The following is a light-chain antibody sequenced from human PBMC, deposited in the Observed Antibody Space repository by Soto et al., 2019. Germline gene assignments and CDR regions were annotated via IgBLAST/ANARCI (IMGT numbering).Light chain of an antibody. CDR3: SSYTSSSTYV. CDR2: EVS. J-gene: IGLJ1*01. CDR1: SSDVGSYNR. V-gene: IGLV2-18*02. Sequence: QSVLTQPPSVSGSPGQSVTISCTGTSSDVGSYNRVSWYQQPPGTAPKLMIYEVSNRPSGVPDRFSGSKSGNTASLTISGLQAEDEAEYYCSSYTSSSTYVFGTGTKVTVL.